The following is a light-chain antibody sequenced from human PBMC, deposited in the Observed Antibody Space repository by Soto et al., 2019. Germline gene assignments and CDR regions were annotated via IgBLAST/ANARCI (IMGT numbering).Light chain of an antibody. CDR2: SSD. V-gene: IGLV1-44*01. Sequence: QSVLTQPPSASGTPGQMVTISCSGSSSNIGRNTVKWYRQLPGTAPKLLIGSSDQRPSGVPDRFSGSQSGTSASLAISGLQSEDEADYICAAWDDSLNAWAFGGGTKLTVL. CDR3: AAWDDSLNAWA. CDR1: SSNIGRNT. J-gene: IGLJ3*02.